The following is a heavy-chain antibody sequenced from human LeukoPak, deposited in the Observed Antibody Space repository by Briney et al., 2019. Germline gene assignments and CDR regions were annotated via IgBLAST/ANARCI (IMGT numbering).Heavy chain of an antibody. CDR2: ISTSGVTT. J-gene: IGHJ4*02. V-gene: IGHV3-23*01. Sequence: GGSLRLSCAGSGFTFSNYAMSWVRQAPGKGLDWVSSISTSGVTTYYADSVKGRFTISRDNSENTLYLQLNSLRAEDTAVYYCAKSTDYYDSSGYPYWGQGTLVTVSS. CDR1: GFTFSNYA. D-gene: IGHD3-22*01. CDR3: AKSTDYYDSSGYPY.